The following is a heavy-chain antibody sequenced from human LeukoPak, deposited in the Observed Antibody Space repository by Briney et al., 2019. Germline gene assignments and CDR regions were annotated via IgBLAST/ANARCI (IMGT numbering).Heavy chain of an antibody. CDR2: IYAGGST. Sequence: GGSLRLSCAASGFTVSSNYMSWVRQAPGKGLEWVSVIYAGGSTYYAGSVKGRSTISRDNSQNALHLQMNSLRDEDTAVYYCTRGGGAYCGGDCYRNFDYWGQGILVTVSS. J-gene: IGHJ4*02. CDR1: GFTVSSNY. D-gene: IGHD2-21*02. CDR3: TRGGGAYCGGDCYRNFDY. V-gene: IGHV3-66*02.